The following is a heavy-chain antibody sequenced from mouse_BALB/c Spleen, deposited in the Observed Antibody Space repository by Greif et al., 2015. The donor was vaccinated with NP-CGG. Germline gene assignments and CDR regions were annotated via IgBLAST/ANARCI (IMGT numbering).Heavy chain of an antibody. V-gene: IGHV1S81*02. J-gene: IGHJ2*01. CDR3: ARRGLHYFDY. CDR2: INPSNGRT. Sequence: QVQLQQSGAELVKPGASVKLSCKASGYTFTSYWMHWVKQRPGQGLEWIGEINPSNGRTNYNEKFKSKATMTVDKSSSTAYMQLSSLTSKDSAVYYCARRGLHYFDYWGQGTTLTVSS. D-gene: IGHD2-2*01. CDR1: GYTFTSYW.